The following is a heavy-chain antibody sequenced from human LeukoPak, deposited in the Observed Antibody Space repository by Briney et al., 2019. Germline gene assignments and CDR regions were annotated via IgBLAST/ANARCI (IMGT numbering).Heavy chain of an antibody. J-gene: IGHJ5*02. CDR1: GGSFSGYY. V-gene: IGHV4-34*01. Sequence: PSETLSLTCAVYGGSFSGYYWGWIRQPPGKGLEWIGEINHSGSTNYNPSLKSRVTISVDTSKNQFSLKLSSVTAADTAVYYCARRWRAVAARNWFDPWGQGTLVTVSS. CDR2: INHSGST. CDR3: ARRWRAVAARNWFDP. D-gene: IGHD2-15*01.